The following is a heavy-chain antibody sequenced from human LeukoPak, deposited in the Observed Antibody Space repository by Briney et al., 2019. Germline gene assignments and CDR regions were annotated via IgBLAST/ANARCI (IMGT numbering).Heavy chain of an antibody. V-gene: IGHV1-18*01. D-gene: IGHD3-16*01. CDR2: ISAYNGNT. J-gene: IGHJ4*02. Sequence: ASVKVSCKASGYTFTSYGISWVRQAPGQGLEWMGWISAYNGNTNYAQKLQGRVTMTTDTSTSTAYMELRSLRSDDTAVYYCARDFGAYDESYSPLDYWGQGTLVTVSS. CDR3: ARDFGAYDESYSPLDY. CDR1: GYTFTSYG.